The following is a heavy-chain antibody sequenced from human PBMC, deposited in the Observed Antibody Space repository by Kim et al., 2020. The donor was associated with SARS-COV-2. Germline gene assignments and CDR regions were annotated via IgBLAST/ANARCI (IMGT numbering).Heavy chain of an antibody. CDR2: IYYTGST. V-gene: IGHV4-61*01. CDR1: GGSVSSGSFY. CDR3: ARDSLWFGAFDY. J-gene: IGHJ4*02. Sequence: SETLSLTCTVSGGSVSSGSFYWSWIRQPPGKGLEWIGYIYYTGSTKYNPSLKSRVTISVDTSKNQFSLKLSSVTAADTAVYYCARDSLWFGAFDYWSQGTLVTVSS. D-gene: IGHD3-10*01.